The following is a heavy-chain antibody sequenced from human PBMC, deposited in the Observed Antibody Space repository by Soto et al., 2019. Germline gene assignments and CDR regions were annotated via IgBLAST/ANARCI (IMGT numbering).Heavy chain of an antibody. J-gene: IGHJ5*02. V-gene: IGHV4-31*03. D-gene: IGHD2-2*01. CDR3: AREEAVPATPLGGWFDP. Sequence: QVQLQESGPGLVKPSQTLSLTCTVSGGSISSGGYYWSWIRQHPGKGLEWIGYIYYSGSTYYNPSLKGRVTISVDTSKNQFSLKLSSVTAADTAVYYCAREEAVPATPLGGWFDPWGQGTLVTVSS. CDR1: GGSISSGGYY. CDR2: IYYSGST.